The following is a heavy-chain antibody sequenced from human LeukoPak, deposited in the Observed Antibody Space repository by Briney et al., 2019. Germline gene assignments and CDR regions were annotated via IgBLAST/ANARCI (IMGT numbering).Heavy chain of an antibody. CDR2: IIPIFGTA. CDR1: GGTFSSYA. J-gene: IGHJ4*02. V-gene: IGHV1-69*13. Sequence: SVKVSCKASGGTFSSYAISWVRQAPGQGLEWMGGIIPIFGTANYAQKFQGRVTITADESTSTAYMELSSLRSEDTAVYYCARVVKYYDFWSGYYDYWGQGTLVTVSS. CDR3: ARVVKYYDFWSGYYDY. D-gene: IGHD3-3*01.